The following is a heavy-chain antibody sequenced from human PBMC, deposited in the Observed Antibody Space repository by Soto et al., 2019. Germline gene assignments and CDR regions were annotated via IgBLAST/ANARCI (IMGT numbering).Heavy chain of an antibody. CDR2: IYSGGST. D-gene: IGHD7-27*01. V-gene: IGHV3-53*01. CDR3: ARSPWGGPFDY. J-gene: IGHJ4*02. Sequence: EVQLVESGGGLIQPGGSLRLSCTASGFIVSSNYMRWVRQAPGKGLEWVSVIYSGGSTYYGDSVKGRFTISRDTSKNTLYLQMNNLRAEDTAVYHCARSPWGGPFDYWGQGTLVTVSS. CDR1: GFIVSSNY.